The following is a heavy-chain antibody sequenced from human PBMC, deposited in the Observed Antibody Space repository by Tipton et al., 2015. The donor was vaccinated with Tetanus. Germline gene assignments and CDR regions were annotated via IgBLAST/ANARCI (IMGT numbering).Heavy chain of an antibody. CDR3: AKDTARAHGDYGGGGMDV. CDR2: ISWNSGSI. V-gene: IGHV3-9*01. J-gene: IGHJ6*02. Sequence: SLRLSCAASGFTFDDYAMHWVRQAPGKGLEWVSGISWNSGSIGYADSVKGRFTISRDNAKNSLYLQMNSLRAEDTALYYCAKDTARAHGDYGGGGMDVWGQGTTVTVSS. D-gene: IGHD4-17*01. CDR1: GFTFDDYA.